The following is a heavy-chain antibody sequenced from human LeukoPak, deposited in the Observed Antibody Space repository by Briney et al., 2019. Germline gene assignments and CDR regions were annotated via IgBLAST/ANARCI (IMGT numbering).Heavy chain of an antibody. Sequence: SETLSLTCTVSGGSISSYYWSWIRQPPGKGLEWTGYIYYSGSTNYNPSLKSRVTISVDTSKNQFSLKLSSVTAADTAVYYCAGSYGDGGDYWGQGTLVTVSS. CDR3: AGSYGDGGDY. V-gene: IGHV4-59*01. CDR1: GGSISSYY. CDR2: IYYSGST. J-gene: IGHJ4*02. D-gene: IGHD4-17*01.